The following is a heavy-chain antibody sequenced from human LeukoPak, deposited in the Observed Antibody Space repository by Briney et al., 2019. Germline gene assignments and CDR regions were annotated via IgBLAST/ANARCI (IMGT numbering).Heavy chain of an antibody. CDR3: AREGWSAGGGDY. CDR2: ISAYNGNT. CDR1: GGTFSSYA. Sequence: ASVKVSCKASGGTFSSYAISWVRQAPGQGLEWMGWISAYNGNTNYAQKLQGRVTMTTDTSTSTAYMELRSLRSDDTAVYYCAREGWSAGGGDYWGQGTLVTVSS. V-gene: IGHV1-18*01. J-gene: IGHJ4*02. D-gene: IGHD6-13*01.